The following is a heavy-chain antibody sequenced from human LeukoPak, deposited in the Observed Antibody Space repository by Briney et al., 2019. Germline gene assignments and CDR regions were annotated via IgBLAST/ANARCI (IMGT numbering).Heavy chain of an antibody. CDR3: ADAGPNYYDRSGHYYGRDGDY. V-gene: IGHV3-23*01. Sequence: PGGSLRLSCAASGFTFSSYAMIWVRQAPGKGLEWVARVNDSGGYTYYAGPVKGRFIISRDNPKYTLYLQINVLSAEDLAIYSCADAGPNYYDRSGHYYGRDGDYWGPGTLVTVSS. D-gene: IGHD3-22*01. J-gene: IGHJ4*02. CDR1: GFTFSSYA. CDR2: VNDSGGYT.